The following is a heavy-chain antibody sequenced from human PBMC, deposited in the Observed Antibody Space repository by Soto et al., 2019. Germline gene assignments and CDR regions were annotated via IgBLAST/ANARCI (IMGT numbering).Heavy chain of an antibody. J-gene: IGHJ4*02. Sequence: EVQLLESGGGLVQPGGSLRLSCAASGFTFDSYAMNWVRQAPGKGLEWVSTISGSGDNTYYADSVKGRFTISRDNSKNLMYLQMNSMRAEDTAVYYCAKNRGLQYYFDYCGQGTLVTVSS. CDR1: GFTFDSYA. CDR2: ISGSGDNT. V-gene: IGHV3-23*01. CDR3: AKNRGLQYYFDY.